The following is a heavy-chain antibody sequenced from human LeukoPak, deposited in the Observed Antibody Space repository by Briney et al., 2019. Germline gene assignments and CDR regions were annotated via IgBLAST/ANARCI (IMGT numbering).Heavy chain of an antibody. CDR1: GGSFSGYY. D-gene: IGHD3-9*01. Sequence: PSETLSLTCAVYGGSFSGYYWSWIRQPPGKGLEWIGEINHSGSTNYNPSLKSRVTISVDTSKNQFSLKLSSVTAADTAVYYCARGPSLRYFDWLNWFDPWGQGTLVTVSS. V-gene: IGHV4-34*01. CDR2: INHSGST. J-gene: IGHJ5*02. CDR3: ARGPSLRYFDWLNWFDP.